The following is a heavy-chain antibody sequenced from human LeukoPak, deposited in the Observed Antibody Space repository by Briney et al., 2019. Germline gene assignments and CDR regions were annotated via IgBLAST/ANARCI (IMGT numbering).Heavy chain of an antibody. V-gene: IGHV3-30*02. J-gene: IGHJ4*02. CDR3: AKDRYDILTGYYYGYFDY. CDR2: IRYDGSNK. CDR1: GFIFSDYV. Sequence: GGSLRLSCPASGFIFSDYVMHWVRQAPGKGLEWVAFIRYDGSNKYYADSVKGRFTISRDNSKNTLYLQMNSLRAEDTAVYYCAKDRYDILTGYYYGYFDYWGQGTLVTVSS. D-gene: IGHD3-9*01.